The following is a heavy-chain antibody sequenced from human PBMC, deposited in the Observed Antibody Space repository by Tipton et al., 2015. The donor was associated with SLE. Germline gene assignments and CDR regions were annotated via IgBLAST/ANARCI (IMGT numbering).Heavy chain of an antibody. J-gene: IGHJ3*02. Sequence: TLSLTCTVSGGSISSYYWSWIRQPPGKGLEWIGYIHYSGRDFYNPSLQSRATISVDTSTNQFSLRLSSVTAADTAVYYCAREVIAITNSDAFDIWGQGTMVTVSS. CDR2: IHYSGRD. D-gene: IGHD2-21*01. CDR1: GGSISSYY. CDR3: AREVIAITNSDAFDI. V-gene: IGHV4-59*06.